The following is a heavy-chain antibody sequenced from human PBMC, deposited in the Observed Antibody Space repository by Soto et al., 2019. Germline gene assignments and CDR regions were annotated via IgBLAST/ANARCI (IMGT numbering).Heavy chain of an antibody. CDR2: IYHSGST. CDR3: ARDPNSGSWCSYYYYYGMDV. J-gene: IGHJ6*02. D-gene: IGHD6-13*01. CDR1: GGSISSSNW. Sequence: PSETLSLTCAVSGGSISSSNWWSWVRQPPGRGLEWIGEIYHSGSTNYNPSLKSRVTISVDKSKNQFSLKLSSVTAADTAVYYCARDPNSGSWCSYYYYYGMDVWGQGTTVTVSS. V-gene: IGHV4-4*02.